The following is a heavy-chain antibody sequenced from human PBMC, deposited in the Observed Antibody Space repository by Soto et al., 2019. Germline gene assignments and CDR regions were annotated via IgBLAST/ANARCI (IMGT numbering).Heavy chain of an antibody. CDR1: GGSISSYY. CDR2: MYYSGST. Sequence: PSETLSLTCTVSGGSISSYYWNWIRQSPGKGLEWIGYMYYSGSTKYNPSLKSRVTISQDTSKNQLSLNIRSVTASDTAVYYCARGTVLVVAANKYTDAFDFWGQGTMVTVSS. D-gene: IGHD2-15*01. V-gene: IGHV4-59*01. CDR3: ARGTVLVVAANKYTDAFDF. J-gene: IGHJ3*01.